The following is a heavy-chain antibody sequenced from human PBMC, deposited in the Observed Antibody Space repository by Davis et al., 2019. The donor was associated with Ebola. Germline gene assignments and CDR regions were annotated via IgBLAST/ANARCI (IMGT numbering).Heavy chain of an antibody. Sequence: HTGGSLRLSCAASGFTFSSYWMHWVRQAPGKGLVWVSCINRDGSTTTYADSVKGRFTISRDNSANTLYLQMNSLRVEDTAVYYCAKVGTFYSERGGYYHGQYFDYWGQGTLVTVSS. J-gene: IGHJ4*02. D-gene: IGHD3-22*01. CDR2: INRDGSTT. CDR1: GFTFSSYW. CDR3: AKVGTFYSERGGYYHGQYFDY. V-gene: IGHV3-74*03.